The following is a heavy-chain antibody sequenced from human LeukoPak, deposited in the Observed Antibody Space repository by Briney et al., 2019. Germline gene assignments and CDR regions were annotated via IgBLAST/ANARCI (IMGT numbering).Heavy chain of an antibody. CDR2: ISAYSGKT. D-gene: IGHD3-22*01. J-gene: IGHJ4*02. CDR1: GYTFGTYG. CDR3: ARGGLSYYYDKVLPRELDY. Sequence: ASVKVSCKASGYTFGTYGISWVRQAPGQGLEWMGWISAYSGKTNYAQKFQGRVIMTTDTSRSTAYMELRSLRSDDTAVYYCARGGLSYYYDKVLPRELDYWGQGTLVTVSS. V-gene: IGHV1-18*01.